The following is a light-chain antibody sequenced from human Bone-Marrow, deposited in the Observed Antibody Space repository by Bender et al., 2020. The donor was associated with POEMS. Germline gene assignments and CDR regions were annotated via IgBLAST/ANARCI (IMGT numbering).Light chain of an antibody. V-gene: IGLV1-44*01. J-gene: IGLJ1*01. CDR1: SSNIGSNT. CDR3: CSYADSFTPYV. Sequence: QSVLTQPPSASGTPGQRVTISCSGSSSNIGSNTVNWYQQLPGAAPKFLIFSDIQRPSGVPDRFSGSKSGTSAFLAISGLQAEDEADYYCCSYADSFTPYVFGTGTKVTVL. CDR2: SDI.